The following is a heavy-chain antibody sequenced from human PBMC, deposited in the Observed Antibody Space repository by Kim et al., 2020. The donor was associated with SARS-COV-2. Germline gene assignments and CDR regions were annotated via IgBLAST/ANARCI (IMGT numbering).Heavy chain of an antibody. J-gene: IGHJ4*02. Sequence: ASVKVSCKASGYTFTSYGISWVRQAPGQGLEWMGWISAYNGNTNYAQKLQGRVTMTTDTSTSTAYMELRSLRSDDTAVYYCARDRGGVSYGDYRIQYYFDYWGQGTLVTVSS. CDR2: ISAYNGNT. D-gene: IGHD4-17*01. CDR1: GYTFTSYG. V-gene: IGHV1-18*01. CDR3: ARDRGGVSYGDYRIQYYFDY.